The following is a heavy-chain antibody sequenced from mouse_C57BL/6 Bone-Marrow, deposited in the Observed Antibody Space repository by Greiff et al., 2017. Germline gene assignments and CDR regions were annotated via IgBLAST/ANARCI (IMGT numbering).Heavy chain of an antibody. CDR1: GYTFTSYW. V-gene: IGHV1-50*01. D-gene: IGHD2-4*01. J-gene: IGHJ3*01. CDR2: IDPSDSYT. CDR3: AGKLYDYESWFAY. Sequence: QVQLQQPGAELVKPGASVKLSCKASGYTFTSYWMQWVKQRPGQGLEWIGEIDPSDSYTNYNQKFKGKATLTVDTSSSTAYMQLSSLTSEYSAVYYSAGKLYDYESWFAYWGQGTLVTVSA.